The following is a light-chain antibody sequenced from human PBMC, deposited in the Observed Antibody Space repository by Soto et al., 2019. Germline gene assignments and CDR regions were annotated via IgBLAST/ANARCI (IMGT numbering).Light chain of an antibody. CDR3: QHYGTSPRT. J-gene: IGKJ1*01. Sequence: EVVLTQSPGTLSLSPGERATLSCGASQGISSSYLAWYQEKPGQAPRLLIYGASSRATGIPDRFSGSGSGTDFTLTISRLEPEDFAVYYCQHYGTSPRTFGQGTKVEIK. CDR1: QGISSSY. V-gene: IGKV3-20*01. CDR2: GAS.